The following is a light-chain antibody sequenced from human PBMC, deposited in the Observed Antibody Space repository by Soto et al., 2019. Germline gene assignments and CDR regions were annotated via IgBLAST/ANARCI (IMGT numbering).Light chain of an antibody. CDR2: GNS. V-gene: IGLV1-40*01. CDR3: QSYDSNLTGLV. J-gene: IGLJ2*01. CDR1: SSNIGAGYD. Sequence: QSVLTQPPSVSGAPGQRVTISCTGSSSNIGAGYDVHWYQQLPGTAPNLLIYGNSNRPSGVPDRFSGSKSGTSASLAISGLQAEDEADYYCQSYDSNLTGLVCGGGTKLTVL.